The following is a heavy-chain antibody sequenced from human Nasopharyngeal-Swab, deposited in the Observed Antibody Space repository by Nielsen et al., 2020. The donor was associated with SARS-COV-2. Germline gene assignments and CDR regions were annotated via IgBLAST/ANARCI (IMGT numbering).Heavy chain of an antibody. CDR3: ARSVGSFYGQVAFDI. D-gene: IGHD1-26*01. J-gene: IGHJ3*02. CDR2: IRSKTYGGAP. V-gene: IGHV3-49*04. Sequence: GGSLRLSCTTSGFTFGDYAMSWVRQAPGKGLEWVGFIRSKTYGGAPEYAASAKGRFTIARDGAESIAYLQMNSLETEDTGVYYCARSVGSFYGQVAFDIWGQGTMVTVSS. CDR1: GFTFGDYA.